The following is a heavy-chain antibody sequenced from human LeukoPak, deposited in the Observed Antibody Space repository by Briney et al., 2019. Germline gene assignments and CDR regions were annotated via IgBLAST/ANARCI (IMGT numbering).Heavy chain of an antibody. CDR2: MCYSGST. D-gene: IGHD3-22*01. J-gene: IGHJ3*02. CDR1: GGSISNSY. V-gene: IGHV4-59*01. Sequence: PSETLSLTCSVSGGSISNSYWSWIRQAPGKGLEWIGQMCYSGSTNYNPSLKSRVTMSVDTSKNQFSLKLTSVTAADTAVYYCAREGMIATGREPAEIWGQGTMVTVSS. CDR3: AREGMIATGREPAEI.